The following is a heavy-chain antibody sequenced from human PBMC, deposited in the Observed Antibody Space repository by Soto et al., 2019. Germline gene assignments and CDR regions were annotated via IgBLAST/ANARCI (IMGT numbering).Heavy chain of an antibody. CDR1: GGSFSGYY. CDR3: ARGYGSYGKEDFDY. Sequence: QVQLQQWGAGLLKPSETLSLTCAVYGGSFSGYYWSWIRQPPGKGLEWIGEINHSGSTNYNPSLKSRVTISVDTSKNQFSLKLSSVTAADTAVYYCARGYGSYGKEDFDYWGQGTLVTVSS. V-gene: IGHV4-34*01. CDR2: INHSGST. J-gene: IGHJ4*02. D-gene: IGHD5-18*01.